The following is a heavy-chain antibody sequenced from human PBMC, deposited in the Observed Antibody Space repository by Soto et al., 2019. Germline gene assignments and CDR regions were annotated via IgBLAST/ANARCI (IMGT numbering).Heavy chain of an antibody. D-gene: IGHD6-19*01. V-gene: IGHV3-73*02. CDR1: GFTFSGST. Sequence: EVQLVESGGGLVQPGGSLKLSCAASGFTFSGSTIHWVRQTSGKGLEWVGRIPSKTNTYATAYAASVKGRFTISRDDSKNTAYLQMNSLKTEDTAVYYCTRQPLDVPVASAIDYWGQGTLVTVSS. J-gene: IGHJ4*02. CDR3: TRQPLDVPVASAIDY. CDR2: IPSKTNTYAT.